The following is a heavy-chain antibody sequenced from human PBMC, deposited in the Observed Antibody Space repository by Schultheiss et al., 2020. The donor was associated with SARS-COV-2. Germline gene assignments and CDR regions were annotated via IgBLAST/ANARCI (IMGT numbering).Heavy chain of an antibody. CDR1: GGSFSGYY. D-gene: IGHD6-19*01. CDR3: AREGGSIAVAGKGDFDY. V-gene: IGHV4-59*12. CDR2: IYYSGST. Sequence: GSLRLSCAVYGGSFSGYYWSWIRQPPGKGLEWIGYIYYSGSTYYNPSLKSRVTISVDTSKNQFSLKLSSVTAADTAVYYCAREGGSIAVAGKGDFDYWGQGTLVTVSS. J-gene: IGHJ4*02.